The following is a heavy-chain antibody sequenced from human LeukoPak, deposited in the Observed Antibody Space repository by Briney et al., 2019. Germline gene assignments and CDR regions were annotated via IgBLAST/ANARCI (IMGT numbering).Heavy chain of an antibody. CDR3: ARGGSTGDLGFGAFDI. CDR1: GFTFGGYD. V-gene: IGHV3-13*01. Sequence: GGSLRLSCAASGFTFGGYDIHWVRQATGKGLEWVSAIGPAGDTYYKDSVKGRFTISRENAKNSLYLQMNSLRAGDTAVYYCARGGSTGDLGFGAFDIWGQGTMVTVSS. J-gene: IGHJ3*02. CDR2: IGPAGDT. D-gene: IGHD7-27*01.